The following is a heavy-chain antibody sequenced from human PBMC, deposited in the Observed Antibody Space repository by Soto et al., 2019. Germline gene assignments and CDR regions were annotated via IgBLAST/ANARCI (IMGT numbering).Heavy chain of an antibody. V-gene: IGHV3-74*03. CDR1: GANPSNDW. D-gene: IGHD1-7*01. J-gene: IGHJ4*02. CDR3: IPYSWDYDMSSGDY. Sequence: AGSLTLSSTASGANPSNDWTHWVRQAAGKGLVWVSRINSDGNNIKYADFVKSRFTISGENARNTLNLQMDSLRVEETAVYCWIPYSWDYDMSSGDYWGQGTLVTVSS. CDR2: INSDGNNI.